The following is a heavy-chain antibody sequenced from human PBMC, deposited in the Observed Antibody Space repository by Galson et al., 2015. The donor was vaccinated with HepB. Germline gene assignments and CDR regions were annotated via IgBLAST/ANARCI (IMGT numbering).Heavy chain of an antibody. CDR2: ISYDGSNK. CDR3: ARTAYCGGDCYSGYFQH. V-gene: IGHV3-30-3*01. Sequence: SLRLSCAASGFTFSSYAMHWVRQAPGKGLEWVAVISYDGSNKYYADSVKGRFTISRDNSKNTLYLQMNSLRAEDTAVYYCARTAYCGGDCYSGYFQHWGQGTLVTVSS. CDR1: GFTFSSYA. D-gene: IGHD2-21*01. J-gene: IGHJ1*01.